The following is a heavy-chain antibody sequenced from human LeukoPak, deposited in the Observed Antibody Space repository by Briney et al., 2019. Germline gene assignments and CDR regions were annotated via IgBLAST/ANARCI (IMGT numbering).Heavy chain of an antibody. D-gene: IGHD4-17*01. CDR3: ARKGADYGDYDY. Sequence: ASVKVSCKAAGYTFSGYYMHWVRQAPGQGLEWMGWINPNTGDPYYAQKFQGRVTMTRDTSISTDYMELSTLRSDGTAVYYCARKGADYGDYDYWGQGTLVTVSS. J-gene: IGHJ4*02. CDR1: GYTFSGYY. CDR2: INPNTGDP. V-gene: IGHV1-2*02.